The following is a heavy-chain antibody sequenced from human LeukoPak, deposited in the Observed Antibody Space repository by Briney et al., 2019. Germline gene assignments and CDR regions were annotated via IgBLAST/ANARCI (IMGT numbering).Heavy chain of an antibody. V-gene: IGHV4-59*01. CDR2: IYYSGST. CDR1: GVSISSYY. Sequence: PSETLSLTCTVSGVSISSYYWSWIRQPPGKGLEWIGYIYYSGSTNYNPSLKSRVTISIDTSKNQFSLKLSSVTAADTAVYYCVREGSSTMGGYDYWGQETLVTVSS. J-gene: IGHJ4*02. CDR3: VREGSSTMGGYDY. D-gene: IGHD3-10*01.